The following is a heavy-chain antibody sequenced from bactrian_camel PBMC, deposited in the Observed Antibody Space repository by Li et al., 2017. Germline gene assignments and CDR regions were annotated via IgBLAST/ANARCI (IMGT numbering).Heavy chain of an antibody. CDR3: AFDPEWTGCGTDSSRYNY. CDR1: THSWTTNC. Sequence: LVESGGGSVQAGGSLRLSCVLSTHSWTTNCVAWFRQAPGKARERVARIFSTGTTTYADSVQGRFTISKANALNTLYLQMNSLKPEDSAMYYCAFDPEWTGCGTDSSRYNYLGQGTQVTVS. D-gene: IGHD3*01. V-gene: IGHV3S53*01. CDR2: IFSTGTT. J-gene: IGHJ4*01.